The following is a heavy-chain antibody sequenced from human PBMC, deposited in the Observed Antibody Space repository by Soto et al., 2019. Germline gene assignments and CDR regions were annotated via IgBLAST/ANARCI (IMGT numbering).Heavy chain of an antibody. V-gene: IGHV1-69*01. CDR3: ARHVLKDY. Sequence: GXSVKVSCKASGDTFSRYAISWVRQAPGQGLEWXGGVIXIFGKAKYAQXXQGRVTITXEESQSTAYMELSSMRYEDTAVYYCARHVLKDYWGKGTLVTVYS. J-gene: IGHJ4*02. D-gene: IGHD2-8*01. CDR1: GDTFSRYA. CDR2: VIXIFGKA.